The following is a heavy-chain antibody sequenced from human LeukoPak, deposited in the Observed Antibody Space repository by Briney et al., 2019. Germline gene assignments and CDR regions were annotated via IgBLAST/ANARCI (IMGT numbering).Heavy chain of an antibody. J-gene: IGHJ6*03. CDR2: IKQDGSEK. CDR1: GFTFSSYW. V-gene: IGHV3-7*01. D-gene: IGHD2-2*01. Sequence: KTGGSLRLSCAASGFTFSSYWMSWVRQAPGKGLEWVANIKQDGSEKYYVDSVKGRFTISRDNAKNSLYLQMNSLRAEDTAVYYCAREDCSSTSCYARYYYYYMDVWGKGTTVTVSS. CDR3: AREDCSSTSCYARYYYYYMDV.